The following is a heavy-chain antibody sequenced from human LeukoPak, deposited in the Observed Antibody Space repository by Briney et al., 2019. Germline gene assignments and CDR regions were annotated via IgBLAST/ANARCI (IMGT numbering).Heavy chain of an antibody. D-gene: IGHD2-2*02. V-gene: IGHV4-59*12. CDR2: VSDRGGA. CDR1: GVSLSDSY. Sequence: PSETLSLTCSVSGVSLSDSYWSWIRQSPGKAMEWIGYVSDRGGASYNPSLKGRVTISPDTSKNQFSLKLSSVTAADTAVYYCARGGYCGMRSTSCYTNSYYYYYMDVWGKGTTVTVSS. J-gene: IGHJ6*03. CDR3: ARGGYCGMRSTSCYTNSYYYYYMDV.